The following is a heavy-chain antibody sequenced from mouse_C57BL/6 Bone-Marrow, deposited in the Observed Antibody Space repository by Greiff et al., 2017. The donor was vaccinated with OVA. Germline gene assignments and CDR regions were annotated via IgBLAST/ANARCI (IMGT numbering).Heavy chain of an antibody. V-gene: IGHV7-3*01. CDR1: GFTFTGYY. D-gene: IGHD1-1*02. CDR2: IRNRANGYTT. Sequence: EVKLLESGGGLVQPGGSLSLSCAASGFTFTGYYMSWVRQPPGKALEWLGFIRNRANGYTTEYSASVKGRFTISRYSSQSILYLHILALRAEDSATDYCARLGGYYFDYWGQGTTLTVSS. CDR3: ARLGGYYFDY. J-gene: IGHJ2*01.